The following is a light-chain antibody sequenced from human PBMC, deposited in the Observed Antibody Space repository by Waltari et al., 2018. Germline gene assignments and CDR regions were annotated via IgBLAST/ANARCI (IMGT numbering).Light chain of an antibody. CDR1: QSVSNY. CDR3: QQRRSWPLT. J-gene: IGKJ4*01. Sequence: DIVLTQSPAILSLSPGERASLSCRASQSVSNYVAWYQQKPGQAPTLLIYDTSNGATGIPARFSGSGCGTDFTLTISNLEPEDFAIYYCQQRRSWPLTFGGGTKVEIK. CDR2: DTS. V-gene: IGKV3-11*01.